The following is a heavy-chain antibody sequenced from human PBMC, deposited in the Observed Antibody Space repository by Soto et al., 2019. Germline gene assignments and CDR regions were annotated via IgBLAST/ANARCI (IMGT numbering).Heavy chain of an antibody. V-gene: IGHV4-30-2*01. CDR2: IYHSGAT. J-gene: IGHJ4*01. Sequence: QVQLQESGSGLVKPSQTLVLTCTVSGDSISRDGSSWSWLRQPPGKGLEWIGYIYHSGATYYNPSLKSRVTIAVDKSKNQFYLSLASVTAADTAVYYCTREMSYYFDSWGHGTLVSVSS. CDR3: TREMSYYFDS. CDR1: GDSISRDGSS.